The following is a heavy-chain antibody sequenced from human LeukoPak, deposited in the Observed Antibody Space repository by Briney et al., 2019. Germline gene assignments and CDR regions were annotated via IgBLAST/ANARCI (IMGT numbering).Heavy chain of an antibody. V-gene: IGHV1-24*01. J-gene: IGHJ3*01. Sequence: GASVKVSCKVTGYSGIELWMHRVREAPGKGPEWMGGFDYEDGETRYAQKFQGRVTMTEDTATDTAYLELSRLTSNDTAVYYCATHTISGVVTYSFQLWGRRTLVIVS. CDR2: FDYEDGET. D-gene: IGHD3-3*01. CDR3: ATHTISGVVTYSFQL. CDR1: GYSGIELW.